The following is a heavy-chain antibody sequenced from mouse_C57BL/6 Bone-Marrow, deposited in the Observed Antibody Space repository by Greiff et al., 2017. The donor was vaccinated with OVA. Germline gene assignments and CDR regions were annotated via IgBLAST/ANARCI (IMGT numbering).Heavy chain of an antibody. CDR1: GYTFTSYW. Sequence: QVQLKQSGAELAKPGASVKLSCKASGYTFTSYWMHWVKQRPGQGLEWIGYINPSSGYTKYNQKFKDKATLTADKSSSTAYMQLSSLTYEDSAVYYCARGYMVTTWYFDVWGTGTTVTVSS. CDR3: ARGYMVTTWYFDV. CDR2: INPSSGYT. D-gene: IGHD2-2*01. V-gene: IGHV1-7*01. J-gene: IGHJ1*03.